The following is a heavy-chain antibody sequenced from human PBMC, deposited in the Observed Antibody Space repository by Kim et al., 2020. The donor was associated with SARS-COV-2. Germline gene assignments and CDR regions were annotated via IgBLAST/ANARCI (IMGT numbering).Heavy chain of an antibody. D-gene: IGHD4-4*01. CDR2: VNAANDKT. J-gene: IGHJ4*02. V-gene: IGHV1-3*01. CDR3: ARDMNPTAYDY. CDR1: GYTFKSYP. Sequence: ASVKVSCKASGYTFKSYPIHWLRQAPGQRLEWMGWVNAANDKTKYSQKFQGRVTITRDTSANTAYMDLSSLTSEDTAIYYCARDMNPTAYDYWGQGTLV.